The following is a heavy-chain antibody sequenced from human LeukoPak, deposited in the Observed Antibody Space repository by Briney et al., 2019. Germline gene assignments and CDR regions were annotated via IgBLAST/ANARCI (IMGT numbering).Heavy chain of an antibody. Sequence: SETLSLTCTVSGGSISSYYWSWIRQPPGKGLEWIGYIYYSGSTNYNPSLNSRVTISVDTSKNQFSLKLSSVTAADTAVYYCAREKNYGDSYYFDYWGQGTLVTVSS. J-gene: IGHJ4*02. CDR3: AREKNYGDSYYFDY. CDR1: GGSISSYY. CDR2: IYYSGST. D-gene: IGHD4-17*01. V-gene: IGHV4-59*01.